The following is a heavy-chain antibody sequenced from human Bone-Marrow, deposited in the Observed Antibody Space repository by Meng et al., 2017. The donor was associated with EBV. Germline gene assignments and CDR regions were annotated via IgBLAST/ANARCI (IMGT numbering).Heavy chain of an antibody. CDR3: ARGGDFHLYFEF. D-gene: IGHD4-17*01. Sequence: QVQLVESGGGLVKPGTSLTLSCAASGFIFSSYTMHWVRQAPGKGLEWVAVISYDGTNKYYADSVKGRFTISRDNSKNTLYLQMISLSAEDTAVYSCARGGDFHLYFEFWGRGTLVTVSS. CDR1: GFIFSSYT. J-gene: IGHJ4*02. CDR2: ISYDGTNK. V-gene: IGHV3-30-3*01.